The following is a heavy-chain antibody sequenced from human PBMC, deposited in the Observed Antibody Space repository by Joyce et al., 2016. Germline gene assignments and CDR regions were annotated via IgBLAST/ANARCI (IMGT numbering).Heavy chain of an antibody. CDR2: RKNDGTDK. CDR3: ATAVRGSSTSL. V-gene: IGHV3-7*03. CDR1: GFTFSNYW. D-gene: IGHD3-10*02. J-gene: IGHJ4*02. Sequence: EVQLVESGGGLVQPGGSLRLSCAASGFTFSNYWMRWVRQAAGKVLESVANRKNDGTDKYSVDSVRGRFTISRDNAKNSLYLQMTGLRVEDTAVYYCATAVRGSSTSLWGQGTPVTVSS.